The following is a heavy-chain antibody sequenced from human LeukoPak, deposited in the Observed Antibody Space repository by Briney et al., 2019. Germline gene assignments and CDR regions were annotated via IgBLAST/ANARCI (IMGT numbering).Heavy chain of an antibody. CDR3: ARVAKERVGGVYYFDY. CDR2: ISGSGGST. CDR1: GFTFSSYA. V-gene: IGHV3-23*01. D-gene: IGHD1-1*01. Sequence: GGSLRLSCAASGFTFSSYAMSWVRQAPGKGLECVSAISGSGGSTYYADSVKRRFTISRDNSKNTLYLQMNSLRAEDTAVYYCARVAKERVGGVYYFDYWGQGTLVTVSS. J-gene: IGHJ4*02.